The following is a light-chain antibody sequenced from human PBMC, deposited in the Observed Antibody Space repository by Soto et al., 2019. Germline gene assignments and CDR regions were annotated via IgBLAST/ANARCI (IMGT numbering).Light chain of an antibody. CDR2: GAS. J-gene: IGKJ5*01. V-gene: IGKV3-20*01. CDR1: QSVSSSY. CDR3: PQYGSSQLC. Sequence: EIVLTQSPGTLSLSPGERATLSCRASQSVSSSYLAWYQQKPGQAPRLLIYGASSRATGIPDRFSGSGSATDFTLTISRLEPVDFEVYYCPQYGSSQLCFGPRARLEI.